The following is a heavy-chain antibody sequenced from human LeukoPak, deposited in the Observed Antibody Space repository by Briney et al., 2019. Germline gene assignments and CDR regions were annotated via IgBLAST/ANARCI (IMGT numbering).Heavy chain of an antibody. CDR1: GYTFTGCY. CDR3: ARDPFTGYSSS. Sequence: ASVKVSCKASGYTFTGCYMHWVRQAPGQGLEWMGWINPNSGGTNYAQKFQGRVTMTRDTSISTAYMELSRLRSDDTAVYYCARDPFTGYSSSWSQGTLVTVSS. D-gene: IGHD6-13*01. V-gene: IGHV1-2*02. J-gene: IGHJ4*02. CDR2: INPNSGGT.